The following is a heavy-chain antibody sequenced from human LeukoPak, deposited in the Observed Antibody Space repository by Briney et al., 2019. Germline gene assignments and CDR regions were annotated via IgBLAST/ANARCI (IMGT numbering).Heavy chain of an antibody. Sequence: SETLSLTCAVSGDSITNYYWSWIRQPTGKGLEWIGHIYSSGSTNYNPSLKSRVTMSLDTSKSQFSLKLSSVTAADTAVYHCARGRIFYDSTGYFIWGQGTMVTVSS. V-gene: IGHV4-4*07. CDR2: IYSSGST. J-gene: IGHJ3*02. CDR1: GDSITNYY. CDR3: ARGRIFYDSTGYFI. D-gene: IGHD3-22*01.